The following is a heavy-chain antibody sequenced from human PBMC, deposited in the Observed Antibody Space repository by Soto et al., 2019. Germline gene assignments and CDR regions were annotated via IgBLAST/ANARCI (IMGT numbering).Heavy chain of an antibody. V-gene: IGHV4-59*01. Sequence: SETLSLTCTVSGGSISSYYWSWIRQPPGKGLEWIGYIYYSGSTNYNPSLKSRVTISVDTSKNQFSLKLSSVTAADTAVYYCARGADGSGSYYEPADYYYYYMDVWGKGTTVTVSS. CDR1: GGSISSYY. D-gene: IGHD3-10*01. CDR3: ARGADGSGSYYEPADYYYYYMDV. J-gene: IGHJ6*03. CDR2: IYYSGST.